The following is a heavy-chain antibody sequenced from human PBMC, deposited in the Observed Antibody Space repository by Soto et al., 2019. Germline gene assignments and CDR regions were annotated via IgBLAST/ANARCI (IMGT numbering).Heavy chain of an antibody. CDR2: ISYDGSNK. CDR1: GFTFSSYG. V-gene: IGHV3-30*18. CDR3: AKDRYGDYVVDY. D-gene: IGHD4-17*01. J-gene: IGHJ4*02. Sequence: GGSLRLSCAASGFTFSSYGMHWVRQAPGKGLEWVAVISYDGSNKYYADSVKGRFTISRDNSKNTLYLQMNSLRAEDTAVYYCAKDRYGDYVVDYWGQGTLVTVSS.